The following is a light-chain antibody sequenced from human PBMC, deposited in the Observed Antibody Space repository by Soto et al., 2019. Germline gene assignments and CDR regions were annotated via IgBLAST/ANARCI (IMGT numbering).Light chain of an antibody. J-gene: IGLJ2*01. CDR1: SSDVGGYNY. CDR2: EVS. Sequence: QSALTQPASVSGSPGQSITISCTGTSSDVGGYNYVSWYQQHPGKAPKLMIYEVSNRPSGVSNRFSDSKSCTTASLTISGLQAEDEADYYCSSYTSSSTVVFGGGTKLTVL. V-gene: IGLV2-14*01. CDR3: SSYTSSSTVV.